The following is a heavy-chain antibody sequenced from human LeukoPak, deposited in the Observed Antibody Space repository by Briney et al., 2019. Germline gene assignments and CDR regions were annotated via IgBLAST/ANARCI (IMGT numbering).Heavy chain of an antibody. CDR2: INHSGST. J-gene: IGHJ6*02. CDR3: ARSPGCGGDCYNRRYYYYGMDV. Sequence: SETLSLTCAVYGGSFSGYYWSWIRQPPGRGLEWIGEINHSGSTNYNPSLKSRVTISVDTSKNQFSLKLSSVTAADTAVYYRARSPGCGGDCYNRRYYYYGMDVWGQGTTVTVPS. D-gene: IGHD2-21*02. CDR1: GGSFSGYY. V-gene: IGHV4-34*01.